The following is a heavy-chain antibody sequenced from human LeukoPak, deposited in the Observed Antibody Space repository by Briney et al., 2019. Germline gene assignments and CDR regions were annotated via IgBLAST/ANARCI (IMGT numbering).Heavy chain of an antibody. CDR3: ARGRTRSQPILLWFRELSA. D-gene: IGHD3-10*01. CDR2: INHSGST. V-gene: IGHV4-34*01. CDR1: GGSFSGYY. J-gene: IGHJ5*02. Sequence: SETLSLTCAVYGGSFSGYYWSWIRQPLGKGLEWIGEINHSGSTNYNPSLKSRVTISVDTSKNQFSLKLSSVTAADTAVYYCARGRTRSQPILLWFRELSAWGQGTLVTVSS.